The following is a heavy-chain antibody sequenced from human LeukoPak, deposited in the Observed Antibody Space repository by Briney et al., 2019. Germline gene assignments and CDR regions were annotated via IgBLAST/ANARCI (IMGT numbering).Heavy chain of an antibody. CDR2: INSDGSST. CDR1: GFTFSSYW. V-gene: IGHV3-74*01. D-gene: IGHD6-6*01. Sequence: GGSLRLSCAASGFTFSSYWMQWVRQAPGKGLVWVSRINSDGSSTSYADSVKGRFTISRDNAKNTLYLQMNSLRAEDTAVYYCARAQYIPPFDPWGQGTLVTVSS. J-gene: IGHJ5*02. CDR3: ARAQYIPPFDP.